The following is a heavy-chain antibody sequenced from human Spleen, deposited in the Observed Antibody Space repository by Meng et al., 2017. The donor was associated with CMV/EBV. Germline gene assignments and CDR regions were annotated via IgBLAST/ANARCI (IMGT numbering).Heavy chain of an antibody. Sequence: SCKASGYTFTSYDINWGRQATGQGLEWMGWMNPNSGNTGYAQKFQGRVTITRNTSISTAYMELSSLRSEDTAVYYCARGSEGYLDYWGQGTLVTVSS. J-gene: IGHJ4*02. V-gene: IGHV1-8*03. CDR3: ARGSEGYLDY. CDR1: GYTFTSYD. CDR2: MNPNSGNT.